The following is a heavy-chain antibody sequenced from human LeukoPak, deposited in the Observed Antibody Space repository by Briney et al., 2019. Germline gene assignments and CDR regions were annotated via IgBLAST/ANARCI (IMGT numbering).Heavy chain of an antibody. CDR2: ISASGST. CDR3: ARGDIVVVVAATGGNFDY. CDR1: NGSISIYY. V-gene: IGHV4-4*07. D-gene: IGHD2-15*01. Sequence: PSETLSLTCTVSNGSISIYYWSWVRQPAGKGLEWIGRISASGSTNYNPSLKSRVTISVDTSKNQFSLKLSSVTAADTAVYYCARGDIVVVVAATGGNFDYWGQGTLVTVSS. J-gene: IGHJ4*02.